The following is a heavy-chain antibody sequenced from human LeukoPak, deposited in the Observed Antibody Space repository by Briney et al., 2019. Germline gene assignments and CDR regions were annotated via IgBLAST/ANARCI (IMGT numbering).Heavy chain of an antibody. D-gene: IGHD3-22*01. V-gene: IGHV4-39*07. J-gene: IGHJ4*02. CDR2: IFYSGST. CDR3: ANEVYDSSGYYYDY. Sequence: PSETLSLTCTVSSGSISTSNYYWGWVRQPPGKALEWIGNIFYSGSTYYSPPLKSRVTISIDTSKSQFSLNLSSVTAADTAVYYCANEVYDSSGYYYDYWGQGTLVTVSS. CDR1: SGSISTSNYY.